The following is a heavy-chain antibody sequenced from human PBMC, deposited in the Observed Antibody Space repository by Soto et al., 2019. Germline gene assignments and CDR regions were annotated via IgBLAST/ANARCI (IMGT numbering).Heavy chain of an antibody. CDR3: ARDRVSIAYCGGDCYYLTGYYGMDV. CDR1: GGSISSGGYY. J-gene: IGHJ6*02. Sequence: SETLSLTCTVSGGSISSGGYYWSWIRQHPGKGLEWIGYIYYSGSTYYNPSLKSRVTISVDTSKNQFSLKLSSVTAADTAVYYCARDRVSIAYCGGDCYYLTGYYGMDVWGQGTTVTVSS. CDR2: IYYSGST. V-gene: IGHV4-31*03. D-gene: IGHD2-21*02.